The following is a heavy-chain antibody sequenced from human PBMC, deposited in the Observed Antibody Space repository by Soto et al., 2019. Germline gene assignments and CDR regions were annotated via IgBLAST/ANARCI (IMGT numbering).Heavy chain of an antibody. CDR1: GGTLRRVA. D-gene: IGHD3-10*01. CDR2: IDPIFGRT. V-gene: IGHV1-69*15. Sequence: KVSFKGSGGTLRRVAISCVRQAPGVGLEWMGRIDPIFGRTENAQKFQGRVTITADEYKCTVYMEMTSLSSEDTAIYYCSTDTSMFRGRVADTPWFETWGQGTMVTGSS. J-gene: IGHJ5*02. CDR3: STDTSMFRGRVADTPWFET.